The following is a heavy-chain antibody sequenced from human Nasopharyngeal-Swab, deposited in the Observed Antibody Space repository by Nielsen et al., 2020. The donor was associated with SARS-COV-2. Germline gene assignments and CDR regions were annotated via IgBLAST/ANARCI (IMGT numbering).Heavy chain of an antibody. D-gene: IGHD2-21*02. Sequence: SETLSLTCTVSGGSVSRVGYYWSWNRPAPGKGLEGIGYVDYRGSTSYNPSLKGRVTTSVDTSKNQFSLGLSSVTAADTAVYYCAREVAVTYYFDYWGQGALVTVSS. J-gene: IGHJ4*02. V-gene: IGHV4-61*08. CDR1: GGSVSRVGYY. CDR3: AREVAVTYYFDY. CDR2: VDYRGST.